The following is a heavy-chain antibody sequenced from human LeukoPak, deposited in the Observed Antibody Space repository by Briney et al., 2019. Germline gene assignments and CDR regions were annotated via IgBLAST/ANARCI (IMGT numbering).Heavy chain of an antibody. CDR1: GFTFSSYG. J-gene: IGHJ4*02. Sequence: PGGSLRLSCAASGFTFSSYGMHWVRQAPGKGLEWVAVIWYDGSNKYYADSVKGRFTISRDNSKNTLYLQMNSLRAEDTAVYYCAGDRGARGDYVDPLSYWGQGTLVTVSS. D-gene: IGHD4-17*01. CDR2: IWYDGSNK. CDR3: AGDRGARGDYVDPLSY. V-gene: IGHV3-33*01.